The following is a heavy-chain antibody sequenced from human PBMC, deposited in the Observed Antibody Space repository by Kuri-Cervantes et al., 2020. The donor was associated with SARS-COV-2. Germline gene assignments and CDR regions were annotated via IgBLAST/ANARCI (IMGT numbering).Heavy chain of an antibody. J-gene: IGHJ4*02. V-gene: IGHV3-74*01. D-gene: IGHD3-16*01. CDR1: GFTFSGHW. Sequence: LSLTCAASGFTFSGHWIHWVRQAPGKGLVWVSRINPDGSYTNNADSVKGRFTLSRDNAKNMLFLQMHSLRAEDTAVYYCVRDGGPWNFDYWGQGTLVTVPS. CDR3: VRDGGPWNFDY. CDR2: INPDGSYT.